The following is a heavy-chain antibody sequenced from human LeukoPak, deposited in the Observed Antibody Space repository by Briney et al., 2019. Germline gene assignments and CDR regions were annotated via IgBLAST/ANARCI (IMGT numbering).Heavy chain of an antibody. Sequence: SETLSLTCTVSGGSISSYYWSWIRQPAGKGLEWIGRIYTSGSTNYNPSLKSRVTISLDTSKNQFSLNLNSVTAADTAVYYCARAPLIWSGYYMDWGQGTLVTVSS. D-gene: IGHD3-3*01. V-gene: IGHV4-4*07. CDR3: ARAPLIWSGYYMD. CDR2: IYTSGST. CDR1: GGSISSYY. J-gene: IGHJ4*02.